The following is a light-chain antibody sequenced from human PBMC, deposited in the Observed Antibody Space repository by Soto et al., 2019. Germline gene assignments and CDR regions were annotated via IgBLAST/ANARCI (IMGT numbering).Light chain of an antibody. CDR2: DNN. Sequence: QSVLTQPPSVSAAPRQKVTISCSGSNSNIGTNYVSWYLQVPGTAPKLLIYDNNQRPSGIPDRFSGSKSGTSATLGITGLQTGDEADYYCGTWDSSLSAWVFGGGTKLTAL. CDR1: NSNIGTNY. CDR3: GTWDSSLSAWV. J-gene: IGLJ3*02. V-gene: IGLV1-51*01.